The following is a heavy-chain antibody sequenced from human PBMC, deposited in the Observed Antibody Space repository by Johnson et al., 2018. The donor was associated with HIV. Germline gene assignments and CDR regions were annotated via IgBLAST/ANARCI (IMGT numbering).Heavy chain of an antibody. CDR1: GFMFDDYA. J-gene: IGHJ3*02. Sequence: VQLVESGGGVERPGESLRLSCVGSGFMFDDYAMSWVRQVPGKGLEWVSGIDWTGANAGYADSVKGRFTIFRDNAKNSLYLQMNSLGAGDTAVYYCERESPGYAFDIWGQGTMVTVSS. CDR3: ERESPGYAFDI. D-gene: IGHD1-1*01. CDR2: IDWTGANA. V-gene: IGHV3-20*04.